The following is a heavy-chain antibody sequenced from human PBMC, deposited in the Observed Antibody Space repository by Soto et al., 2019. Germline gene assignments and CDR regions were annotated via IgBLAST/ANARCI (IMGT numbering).Heavy chain of an antibody. D-gene: IGHD2-2*02. J-gene: IGHJ3*01. CDR1: GYTFSTYG. Sequence: ASVKVSCKASGYTFSTYGITGVRQAPGQGLDWMGWINPFKGDTNSAARFQDRVTMTTDTSTRTAYMELRSLRSDDTAVYYCARVKVPAAILGAFDLWGQGTLVTVSS. CDR2: INPFKGDT. CDR3: ARVKVPAAILGAFDL. V-gene: IGHV1-18*01.